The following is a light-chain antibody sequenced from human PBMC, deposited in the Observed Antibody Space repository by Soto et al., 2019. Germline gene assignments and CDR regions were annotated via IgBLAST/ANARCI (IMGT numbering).Light chain of an antibody. CDR2: GAS. J-gene: IGKJ1*01. CDR3: KQYSNSVT. V-gene: IGKV1-5*01. CDR1: QNISPW. Sequence: DLQMTQSPSTLFASLGDRVTIACRASQNISPWLAWYQQKPGKAPKLLIYGASSLEGGVQSRFSGSGSGRDFTLTISSLLPDDFATYYCKQYSNSVTCGQGTKVDIK.